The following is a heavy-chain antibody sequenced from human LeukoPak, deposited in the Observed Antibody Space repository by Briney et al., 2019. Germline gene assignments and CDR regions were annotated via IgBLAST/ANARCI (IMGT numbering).Heavy chain of an antibody. CDR1: GGTFSSYA. J-gene: IGHJ3*02. D-gene: IGHD2-2*02. CDR3: ARDGGFRSCSSTSCYTYRGAFDI. Sequence: EAPVNVSCTASGGTFSSYAISWVRQAPGQGLEWMGGIIPIFGTANYAQKFQGRVTITADESTSTAYMELSSLGSEDTAVYYCARDGGFRSCSSTSCYTYRGAFDIWGQGTMVTVSS. CDR2: IIPIFGTA. V-gene: IGHV1-69*13.